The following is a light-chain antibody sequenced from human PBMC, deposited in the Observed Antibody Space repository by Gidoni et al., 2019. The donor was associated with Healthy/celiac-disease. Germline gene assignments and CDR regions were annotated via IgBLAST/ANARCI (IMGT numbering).Light chain of an antibody. Sequence: DIQMTQSPSTLSASVGDRVTITCRASQSISSWLAWYQQKPGKAPKLLLYQASSLASGVPSRFRGSGSGTEFPLTIRSLQPDDFATYYCQQYNRYPLTFGQGTKVEIK. CDR2: QAS. J-gene: IGKJ1*01. CDR1: QSISSW. CDR3: QQYNRYPLT. V-gene: IGKV1-5*03.